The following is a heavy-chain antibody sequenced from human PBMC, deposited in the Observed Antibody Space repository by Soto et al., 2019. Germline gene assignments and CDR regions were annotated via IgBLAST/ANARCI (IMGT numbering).Heavy chain of an antibody. V-gene: IGHV4-34*01. D-gene: IGHD5-12*01. CDR3: ASRDGYNFSWFDP. J-gene: IGHJ5*02. CDR2: INHSGST. Sequence: PSETLSLTCAVYGGSFSGYYWSWIRQPPGKGLEWIGEINHSGSTNYNPSLKSRVTISVDTSKNQFSLKLSSVTAADTAVYYCASRDGYNFSWFDPWGQGTLVTVS. CDR1: GGSFSGYY.